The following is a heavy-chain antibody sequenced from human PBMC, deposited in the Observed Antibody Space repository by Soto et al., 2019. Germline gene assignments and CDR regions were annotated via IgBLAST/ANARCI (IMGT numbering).Heavy chain of an antibody. J-gene: IGHJ6*02. CDR3: AREVHSYDYYGMDV. V-gene: IGHV3-33*01. CDR2: IWYDGSNK. CDR1: GFTFSSYG. Sequence: GGSLRLSCAASGFTFSSYGMHWVRQAPGKGLEWVAVIWYDGSNKYYADSVKGRFTISRDNSKNTLYLQMNSLRAEDTAVYYCAREVHSYDYYGMDVWGQGTTVTVSS.